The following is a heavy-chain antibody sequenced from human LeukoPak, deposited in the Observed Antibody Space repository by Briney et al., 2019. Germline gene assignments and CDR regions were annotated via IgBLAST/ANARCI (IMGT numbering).Heavy chain of an antibody. J-gene: IGHJ4*02. CDR1: GFTFSSYA. Sequence: GGSLRVSCAASGFTFSSYAMSWVRQAPGKGLEWVSAISGSGGSTYYADSVKGRFTISRDNSKNTLYLQMNSLRAEDTAVYYCAKDGRGWYDFWSAYWGQGTLVTVSS. D-gene: IGHD3-3*01. V-gene: IGHV3-23*01. CDR3: AKDGRGWYDFWSAY. CDR2: ISGSGGST.